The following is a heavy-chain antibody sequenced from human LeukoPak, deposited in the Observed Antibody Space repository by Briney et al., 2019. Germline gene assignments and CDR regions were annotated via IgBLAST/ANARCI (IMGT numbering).Heavy chain of an antibody. CDR3: ASSGGELLRSPFDY. CDR1: GGTFSSYA. D-gene: IGHD1-26*01. V-gene: IGHV1-69*05. J-gene: IGHJ4*02. CDR2: IIPIFGTA. Sequence: GASVKVSCKASGGTFSSYAISWVRQAPGQGLGWMGGIIPIFGTANYAQKFQGRVTITTDEPTSTAYMELSSLRSEDTAVYYCASSGGELLRSPFDYWGQGTLVTVSS.